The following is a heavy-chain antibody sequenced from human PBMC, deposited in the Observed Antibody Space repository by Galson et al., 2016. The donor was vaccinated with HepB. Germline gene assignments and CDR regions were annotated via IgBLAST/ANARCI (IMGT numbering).Heavy chain of an antibody. D-gene: IGHD3-10*01. CDR3: AKDPYYYGSGSYLYFHY. CDR1: GFTFSRYG. CDR2: ISYDGSNK. Sequence: SLRLSCAASGFTFSRYGMHWVRQAPGKGLEWVTFISYDGSNKYYADSVKGRFTISRDNSKNTLYLQMNSLRAEDTAMYYCAKDPYYYGSGSYLYFHYWGQGTLVTVSS. J-gene: IGHJ4*02. V-gene: IGHV3-30*18.